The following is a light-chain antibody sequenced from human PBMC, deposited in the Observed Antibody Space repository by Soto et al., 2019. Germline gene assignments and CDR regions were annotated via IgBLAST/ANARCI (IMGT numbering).Light chain of an antibody. CDR1: QSVSSY. Sequence: MVLTQSPATLSLSPGERATLSCRASQSVSSYLAWYQQRPGQAPRLLIYDASNRATGVPARFSGSGSGTDFTLTISSLEPEDFAVYYCQQRSSWPPTFGQGTRLEIK. J-gene: IGKJ5*01. CDR3: QQRSSWPPT. V-gene: IGKV3-11*01. CDR2: DAS.